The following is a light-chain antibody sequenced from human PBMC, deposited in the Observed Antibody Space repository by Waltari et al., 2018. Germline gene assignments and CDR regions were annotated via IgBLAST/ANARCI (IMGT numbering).Light chain of an antibody. CDR3: SSYTASRLYV. CDR2: DVS. CDR1: SSDVGGYNY. J-gene: IGLJ1*01. Sequence: QSALTQPASVSGSPGQSITISCTGTSSDVGGYNYVSWYQQYPAKAPKLVIHDVSSRPSGTSGRFSGSKSGNTAALIISGLQADDEADYYCSSYTASRLYVFGTGTKVTVL. V-gene: IGLV2-14*03.